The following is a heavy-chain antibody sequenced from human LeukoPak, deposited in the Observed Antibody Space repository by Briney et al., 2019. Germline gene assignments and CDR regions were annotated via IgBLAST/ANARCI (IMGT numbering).Heavy chain of an antibody. V-gene: IGHV3-30-3*01. Sequence: GGSLRLSCAASGFTFSSYAMHWVRQAPGKGLEWVAVISYDGSNKYYADSVKGRFTISRDNAKNSLYLQMNSLRDEDTAVYYCARDNWNDADAFDIWGQGTMVTVSS. J-gene: IGHJ3*02. CDR1: GFTFSSYA. CDR3: ARDNWNDADAFDI. CDR2: ISYDGSNK. D-gene: IGHD1-20*01.